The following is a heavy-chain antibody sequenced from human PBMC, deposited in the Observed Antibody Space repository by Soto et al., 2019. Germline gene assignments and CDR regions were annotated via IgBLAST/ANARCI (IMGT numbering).Heavy chain of an antibody. D-gene: IGHD6-19*01. CDR2: ISYDGSNK. V-gene: IGHV3-30*18. CDR3: AKDQEWLPKIYYYYGMDV. J-gene: IGHJ6*02. Sequence: GGSLRLSCAASGSIFSSYGMHWVRQAPGKGLEWVAVISYDGSNKYYADSVKGRFTISRDNSKNTLYLQMNSLRAEDTAVYYCAKDQEWLPKIYYYYGMDVWGQGTTDTVSS. CDR1: GSIFSSYG.